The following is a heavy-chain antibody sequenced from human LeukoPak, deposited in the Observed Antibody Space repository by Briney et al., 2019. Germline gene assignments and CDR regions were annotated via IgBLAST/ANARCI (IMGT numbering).Heavy chain of an antibody. Sequence: GASVKVSCKASGGTFSSYAISWVRQAPGQGPEWMGGIIPIFGTANYAQKFQGRVTITTDESTSTAYMELSSLRSEDTAVYYCARASIAARPYLFDYWGQGTLVTVSS. D-gene: IGHD6-6*01. CDR1: GGTFSSYA. J-gene: IGHJ4*02. CDR2: IIPIFGTA. V-gene: IGHV1-69*05. CDR3: ARASIAARPYLFDY.